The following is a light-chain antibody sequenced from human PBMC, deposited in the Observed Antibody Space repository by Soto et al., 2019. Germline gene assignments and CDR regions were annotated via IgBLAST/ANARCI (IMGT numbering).Light chain of an antibody. CDR2: DAS. CDR1: QSVQSNY. CDR3: QQCAISPRT. V-gene: IGKV3-20*01. Sequence: EIVLTQSPGTLSLSPGERATLSCRASQSVQSNYLAWYQQKPGQAHRLLIFDASSRATGIPDRFSGSGSGTDFTLTISRLEPEDFAVYYCQQCAISPRTFGQGTKVEIK. J-gene: IGKJ1*01.